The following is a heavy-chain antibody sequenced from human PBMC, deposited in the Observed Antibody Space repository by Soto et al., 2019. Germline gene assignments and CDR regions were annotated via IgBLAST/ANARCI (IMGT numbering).Heavy chain of an antibody. J-gene: IGHJ4*02. CDR1: GFTFSSYS. D-gene: IGHD6-13*01. Sequence: GGSLRLSCAASGFTFSSYSMNWVRQAPGKGLEWVSSISSSSSYIYYADSVKGRFTISRDNAKNSLYLQMNSLRAEDTAVYYCARGEHSSSWFDYWGQGTLVTVSS. CDR2: ISSSSSYI. V-gene: IGHV3-21*01. CDR3: ARGEHSSSWFDY.